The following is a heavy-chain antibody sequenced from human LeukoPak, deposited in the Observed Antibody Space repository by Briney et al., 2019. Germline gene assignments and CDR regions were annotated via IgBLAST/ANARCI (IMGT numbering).Heavy chain of an antibody. CDR1: GGSFSGYY. CDR3: ARVSGLIYDY. J-gene: IGHJ4*02. Sequence: SETLSLTCAVYGGSFSGYYWSWIRQPPGKGLEWIGEINHSGNTNYNPSLKSRVTISVDTSKNQFSLKLSSVTAADTAVYYCARVSGLIYDYWGQGTLVTVSS. CDR2: INHSGNT. D-gene: IGHD3-16*01. V-gene: IGHV4-34*01.